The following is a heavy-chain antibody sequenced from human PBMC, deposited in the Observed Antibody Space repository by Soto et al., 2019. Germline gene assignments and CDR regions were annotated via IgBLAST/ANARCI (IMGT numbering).Heavy chain of an antibody. CDR3: ARVGGYDFYYYYYGMDV. CDR2: IYYSGST. V-gene: IGHV4-59*01. J-gene: IGHJ6*02. Sequence: PSETLSLTCTVSGGSISSYYWSWIRQPPGKGLEWIGYIYYSGSTNYNPSLKSRVTISVDTSKNQFSLKLSSVTAADTAVYYCARVGGYDFYYYYYGMDVWGQGTTVTVSS. D-gene: IGHD5-12*01. CDR1: GGSISSYY.